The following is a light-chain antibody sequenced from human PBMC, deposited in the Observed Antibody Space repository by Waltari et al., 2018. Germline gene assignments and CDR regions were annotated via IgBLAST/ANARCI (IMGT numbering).Light chain of an antibody. Sequence: DIQMTQSPSSLSASVGDRVTITCRASQVIGNTLGWYQQKPGKAPKCLIYAASSLQSGVPSRFSGSGSGTEFTLTISSLQPEDFATFYCLQYNSYPYTFGQGTKLEI. J-gene: IGKJ2*01. CDR1: QVIGNT. CDR2: AAS. V-gene: IGKV1-17*01. CDR3: LQYNSYPYT.